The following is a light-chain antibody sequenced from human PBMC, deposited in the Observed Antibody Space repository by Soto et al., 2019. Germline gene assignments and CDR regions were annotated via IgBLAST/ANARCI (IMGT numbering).Light chain of an antibody. Sequence: QSVLTQTASVSGSPGQSITISCTGTSNDVGIYNYVSWYQQHPGKAPKLMIYEVTNRPSGVSDRFSGSKSDNTASLTISGLQAEDEADYYCSSYTISSTWVFGGGTKLTVL. J-gene: IGLJ3*02. CDR1: SNDVGIYNY. CDR3: SSYTISSTWV. V-gene: IGLV2-14*01. CDR2: EVT.